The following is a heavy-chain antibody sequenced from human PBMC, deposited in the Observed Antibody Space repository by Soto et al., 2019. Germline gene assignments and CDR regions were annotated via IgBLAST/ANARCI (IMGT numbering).Heavy chain of an antibody. CDR1: GFTFSSYA. CDR3: ARTLGAPANNYDSTPYYFDY. Sequence: PGGSLRLSCAASGFTFSSYAMHWVRQAPGKGLEWVAVISYDGSNKYYADSVKGRFTISRDNSKNTLYLQMNSLRAEDTAVYYCARTLGAPANNYDSTPYYFDYWGQGTLVTVSS. J-gene: IGHJ4*02. D-gene: IGHD3-22*01. V-gene: IGHV3-30-3*01. CDR2: ISYDGSNK.